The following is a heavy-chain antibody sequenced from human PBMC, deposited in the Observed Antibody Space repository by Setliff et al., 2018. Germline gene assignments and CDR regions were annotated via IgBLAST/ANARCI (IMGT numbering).Heavy chain of an antibody. Sequence: PSETLSLTCTVSGGSISSHYWSWIRQPPGKGLEWIGSIHHRGSTYYNPSLKSRVTTLVDTSKNHFSLKLSSVTAADTAVYYCARQTGEQLVDYWGQGTLVTVSS. D-gene: IGHD6-6*01. J-gene: IGHJ4*02. V-gene: IGHV4-59*08. CDR3: ARQTGEQLVDY. CDR1: GGSISSHY. CDR2: IHHRGST.